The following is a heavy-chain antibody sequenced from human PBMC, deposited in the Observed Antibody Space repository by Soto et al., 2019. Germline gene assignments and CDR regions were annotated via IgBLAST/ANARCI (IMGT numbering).Heavy chain of an antibody. J-gene: IGHJ6*02. CDR3: APVTYIVVVPGAPYYYYGIDV. V-gene: IGHV1-58*01. Sequence: SVKVSCKASGFTFTSSAVQWVRQARGQRLEWIGWIVVGSGNTNYAQKFQERVNITRDMSTSTAYMELSSLRSEDTAVYYCAPVTYIVVVPGAPYYYYGIDVLVQWTKGTVS. CDR2: IVVGSGNT. CDR1: GFTFTSSA. D-gene: IGHD2-2*01.